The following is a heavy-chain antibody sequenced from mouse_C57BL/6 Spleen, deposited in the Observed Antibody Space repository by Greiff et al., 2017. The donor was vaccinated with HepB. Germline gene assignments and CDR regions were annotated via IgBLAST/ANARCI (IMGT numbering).Heavy chain of an antibody. CDR2: IDPADSYT. J-gene: IGHJ2*01. Sequence: QVQLQQPGAELVKPGASVKLSCKASGYTFTSYWMQWVKQRPGQGLEWIGEIDPADSYTNYNQKFKGKATLTVDTSSSTAYMQLSSLTSEDSAVYYCARVGNRFDYWGQGTTLTGSS. CDR3: ARVGNRFDY. D-gene: IGHD2-1*01. CDR1: GYTFTSYW. V-gene: IGHV1-50*01.